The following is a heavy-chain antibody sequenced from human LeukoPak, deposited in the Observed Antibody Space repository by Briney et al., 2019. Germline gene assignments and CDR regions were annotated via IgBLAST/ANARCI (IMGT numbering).Heavy chain of an antibody. Sequence: SVKVSCKASGGTFSSYAISWVRRAPGQGLEWMGGIIPIFGTANYAQKFQGRVTITADKSTSTAYMELSSLRSEDTAVYYCARTVVVPAAIVGVGSFDYWGQGTLVTVSS. V-gene: IGHV1-69*06. D-gene: IGHD2-2*01. J-gene: IGHJ4*02. CDR2: IIPIFGTA. CDR1: GGTFSSYA. CDR3: ARTVVVPAAIVGVGSFDY.